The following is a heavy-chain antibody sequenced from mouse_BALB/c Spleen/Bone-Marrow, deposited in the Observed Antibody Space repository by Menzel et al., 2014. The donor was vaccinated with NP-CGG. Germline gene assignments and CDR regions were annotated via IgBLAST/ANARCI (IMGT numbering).Heavy chain of an antibody. J-gene: IGHJ4*01. D-gene: IGHD1-2*01. CDR2: INSNGDNT. Sequence: EVKLVESGGGLVKLGGSLKLSCAASGFTFTSYYMSWVRQTPEKRLELVAAINSNGDNTYYPDTMKGRFTISRDNAKNTLYLQMSSLKSEDTALFYCARRGISTAEGVGAMDYWGQGTSVTVSS. V-gene: IGHV5-6-2*01. CDR1: GFTFTSYY. CDR3: ARRGISTAEGVGAMDY.